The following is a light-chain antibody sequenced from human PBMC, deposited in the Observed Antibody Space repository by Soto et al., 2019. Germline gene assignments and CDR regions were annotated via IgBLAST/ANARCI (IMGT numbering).Light chain of an antibody. CDR2: SSN. V-gene: IGLV1-44*01. J-gene: IGLJ2*01. CDR1: SSNIGSNT. Sequence: QSVLTLPPSASGTPGQRVTISCSGSSSNIGSNTVNWYQQLPGTAPKLLIYSSNQRPSGVPDRFSGSQSGTSASLAISGLQSEDEADYFCAAWDDSLNGVLFGGGTKLNVL. CDR3: AAWDDSLNGVL.